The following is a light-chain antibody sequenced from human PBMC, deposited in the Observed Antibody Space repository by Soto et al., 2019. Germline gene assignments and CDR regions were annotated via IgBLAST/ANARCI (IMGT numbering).Light chain of an antibody. V-gene: IGLV6-57*04. J-gene: IGLJ2*01. CDR2: EDN. Sequence: NFMLTQPHSVSESPGKTVTISCTRSRGSIASNYVQWYQQRPGSAPTTVIYEDNQRPSGVPDRFSGSIDSSSNSASLTISGLKTEDEADYYWQSYDSSIHVVFGGGTKLTVL. CDR1: RGSIASNY. CDR3: QSYDSSIHVV.